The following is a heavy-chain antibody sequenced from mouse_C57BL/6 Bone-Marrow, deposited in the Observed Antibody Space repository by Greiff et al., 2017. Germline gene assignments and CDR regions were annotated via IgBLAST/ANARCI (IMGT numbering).Heavy chain of an antibody. CDR1: GYTFTSYG. J-gene: IGHJ3*01. CDR2: IYPRSGNT. CDR3: GRECRVNYGSTWFAY. Sequence: VQLQQSGAELARPGASVKLSCKASGYTFTSYGISWVKQRTGQGLEWIGEIYPRSGNTYYNEKFKGKATLTADKSSSTAYMELRSLTSEDSAVYVCGRECRVNYGSTWFAYWGQGTLVTVSA. D-gene: IGHD1-1*01. V-gene: IGHV1-81*01.